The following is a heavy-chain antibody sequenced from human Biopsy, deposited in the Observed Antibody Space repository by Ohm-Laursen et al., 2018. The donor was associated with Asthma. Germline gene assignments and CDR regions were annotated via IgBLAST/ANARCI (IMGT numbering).Heavy chain of an antibody. J-gene: IGHJ6*02. Sequence: TLSLTWTVSGDSINSYYWTWIRQPPGKGLEWIGYISHSGSTYFNPSLKSRVTISLDRTKSQFSLKLSSVTAADTALYYCARAQAAQYYYGMDVWGQGTTVIVSS. CDR2: ISHSGST. CDR1: GDSINSYY. V-gene: IGHV4-30-2*01. D-gene: IGHD6-6*01. CDR3: ARAQAAQYYYGMDV.